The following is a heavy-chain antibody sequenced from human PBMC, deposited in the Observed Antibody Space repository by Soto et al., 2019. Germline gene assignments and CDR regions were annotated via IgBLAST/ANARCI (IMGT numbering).Heavy chain of an antibody. V-gene: IGHV1-18*01. CDR1: GYSFTTSG. CDR3: ARRLYGDYDY. J-gene: IGHJ4*02. Sequence: ASVKVSCKASGYSFTTSGITWVRQAPGQGLEWMGWISTYNGNTNYAQKLQDRVTLTTDTSTSTAYMELRSLRSDDTAIYYCARRLYGDYDYWGQGTLITVSS. CDR2: ISTYNGNT. D-gene: IGHD4-17*01.